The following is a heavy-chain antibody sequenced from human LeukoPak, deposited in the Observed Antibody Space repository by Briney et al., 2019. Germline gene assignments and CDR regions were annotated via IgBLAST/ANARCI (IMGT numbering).Heavy chain of an antibody. CDR1: GFTFSSYS. V-gene: IGHV3-21*01. CDR3: ARESGRRNYKDYFDY. D-gene: IGHD3-10*01. Sequence: GGSLRLSCAASGFTFSSYSMNWVRQAPGKGLEWVSSISSSSSYIYYADSVKGRFTISRDNAKNSLYLQMNSLRAEDTAVYYCARESGRRNYKDYFDYWGQGTLVTVSS. CDR2: ISSSSSYI. J-gene: IGHJ4*02.